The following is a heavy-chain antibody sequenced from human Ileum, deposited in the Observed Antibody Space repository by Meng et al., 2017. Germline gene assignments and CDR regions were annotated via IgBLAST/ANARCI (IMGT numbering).Heavy chain of an antibody. CDR1: SGSISSNTY. V-gene: IGHV4-4*02. J-gene: IGHJ4*02. CDR2: ISHSGSA. Sequence: QVQLQESGPGLVRPSGTLSLTCAVSSGSISSNTYWSWVRQPPGKGLEWIGQISHSGSAYYNPSLKSRVTMSVDKSKSQFSLMLTSVTAADTAIYYCARHGGYSQDFWGQGTLVPSPQ. D-gene: IGHD4-23*01. CDR3: ARHGGYSQDF.